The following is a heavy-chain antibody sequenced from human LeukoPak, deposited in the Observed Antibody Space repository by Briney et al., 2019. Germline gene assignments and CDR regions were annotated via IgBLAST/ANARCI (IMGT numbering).Heavy chain of an antibody. D-gene: IGHD6-19*01. CDR3: AKDETHSSGWAPFDS. CDR2: IYSGGST. V-gene: IGHV3-66*01. CDR1: GFTVSSNY. Sequence: GGSLRLSCAASGFTVSSNYMSWVRQAPGKGLEWVSVIYSGGSTYYADSVKGRFTISRDNSKNTLYLQMNSLRAEDTAVYYCAKDETHSSGWAPFDSWGQGTLVIVSS. J-gene: IGHJ4*02.